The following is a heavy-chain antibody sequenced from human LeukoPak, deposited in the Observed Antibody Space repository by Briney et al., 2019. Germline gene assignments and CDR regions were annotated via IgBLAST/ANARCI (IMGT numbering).Heavy chain of an antibody. CDR2: ISAYNGNT. D-gene: IGHD3-22*01. Sequence: ASVKVSCKASGYTFTSYGISWVRQAPGQGLEWMGWISAYNGNTNYAQKLQGRVTMTTDTYTSTAYMKLRSLRFDDTAADYCAREIWGGYYYDSSGYYPFDYWGQGTLVTVSS. J-gene: IGHJ4*02. V-gene: IGHV1-18*01. CDR3: AREIWGGYYYDSSGYYPFDY. CDR1: GYTFTSYG.